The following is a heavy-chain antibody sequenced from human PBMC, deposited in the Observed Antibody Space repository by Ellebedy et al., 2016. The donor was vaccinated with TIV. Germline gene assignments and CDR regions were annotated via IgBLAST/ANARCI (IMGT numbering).Heavy chain of an antibody. J-gene: IGHJ6*02. CDR2: IGSRTYIV. Sequence: PGGSLRLSCAASGFTFSTYSMNWVRQAPGKGLEWVSYIGSRTYIVYYADSVKGRFTISRDDAKNSLYLQMNSLRAEDTAVYYCARGRVVRGVISYYYGMDVWGQGTTVTVSS. CDR1: GFTFSTYS. D-gene: IGHD3-10*01. CDR3: ARGRVVRGVISYYYGMDV. V-gene: IGHV3-48*04.